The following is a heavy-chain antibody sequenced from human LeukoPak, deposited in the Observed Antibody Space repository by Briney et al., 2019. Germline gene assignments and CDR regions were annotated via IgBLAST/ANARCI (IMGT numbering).Heavy chain of an antibody. J-gene: IGHJ4*02. CDR2: IYSGGST. D-gene: IGHD3-3*01. CDR1: GFTVSSNY. CDR3: ARGHLYFWSGSQYYFDY. V-gene: IGHV3-53*01. Sequence: PGGSLRLSCAASGFTVSSNYMSWVRQAPGKGLEWVSVIYSGGSTYYADSVKGRFTISRDNSKNTLYLQMNSLRAEDTAVYYCARGHLYFWSGSQYYFDYWGQGTLVTVSS.